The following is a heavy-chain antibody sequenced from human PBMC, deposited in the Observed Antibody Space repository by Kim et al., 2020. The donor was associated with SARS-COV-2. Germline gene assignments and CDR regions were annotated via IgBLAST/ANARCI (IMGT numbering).Heavy chain of an antibody. CDR1: GGSISSSSYY. CDR3: ARHTSSNLYYDFWSGYPPLYYFDY. J-gene: IGHJ4*02. CDR2: IYYSGST. V-gene: IGHV4-39*01. D-gene: IGHD3-3*01. Sequence: SETLSLTCTVSGGSISSSSYYWGWIRQPPGKGLEWIGSIYYSGSTYYNPSLKSRVTISVDTSKNQFSLKLSSVTAADTAVYYCARHTSSNLYYDFWSGYPPLYYFDYRGQGTLVTVSS.